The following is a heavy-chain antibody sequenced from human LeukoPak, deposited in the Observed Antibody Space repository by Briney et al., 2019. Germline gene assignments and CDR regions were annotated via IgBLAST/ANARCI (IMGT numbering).Heavy chain of an antibody. V-gene: IGHV4-39*07. D-gene: IGHD1-26*01. CDR3: ARSKAGSQPGGPFDY. CDR2: IYYSGST. Sequence: PSETLPLTCTVSGGSISSSSYYWGWIRQPPGKGLEWIGSIYYSGSTYYNPSLKSRVTISVDTSKNQFSLKLSSVTAADTAVYYCARSKAGSQPGGPFDYWGQGTLVTVSS. CDR1: GGSISSSSYY. J-gene: IGHJ4*02.